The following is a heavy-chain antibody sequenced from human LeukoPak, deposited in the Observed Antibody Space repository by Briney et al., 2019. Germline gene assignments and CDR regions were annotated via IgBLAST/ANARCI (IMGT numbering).Heavy chain of an antibody. V-gene: IGHV4-39*07. Sequence: SETLSLTCTVSGGSISSSSYYWGWIRQPPGKGLEWIGSIYYSGSTYYNPSLKSQVTISVDTSKNQFSLKLSSVTAADTAVYYCARGTSIAVAGKGWFDPWGQGTLVTVSS. J-gene: IGHJ5*02. CDR3: ARGTSIAVAGKGWFDP. D-gene: IGHD6-19*01. CDR2: IYYSGST. CDR1: GGSISSSSYY.